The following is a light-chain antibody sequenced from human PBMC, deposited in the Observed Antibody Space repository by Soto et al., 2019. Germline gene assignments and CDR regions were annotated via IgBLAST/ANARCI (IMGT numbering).Light chain of an antibody. CDR3: QQYGNSPQT. V-gene: IGKV3-20*01. CDR2: GAS. CDR1: QSVNSSY. J-gene: IGKJ1*01. Sequence: EIVLTQSPGTLSLSPGERVTLSCRASQSVNSSYLAWYQHKPGQAPRLLIYGASARATGIPARFSGSGSGTDFTLTIARLEPGDFAVYYCQQYGNSPQTFGQGTKVDIK.